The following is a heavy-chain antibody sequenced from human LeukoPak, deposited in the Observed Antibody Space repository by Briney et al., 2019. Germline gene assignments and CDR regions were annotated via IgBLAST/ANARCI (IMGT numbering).Heavy chain of an antibody. Sequence: PGGSLRLSCAASGFTFSSYSMNWVRQAPGKGLEWVSSISSSSYIYYADSVKGRFTISRDNAKNSLSLQMNSLRAEDTAVYYCAXXXXXXXXTPRPTSDYWGQGTLVTVSS. V-gene: IGHV3-21*01. CDR3: AXXXXXXXXTPRPTSDY. J-gene: IGHJ4*02. CDR1: GFTFSSYS. D-gene: IGHD6-6*01. CDR2: ISSSSYI.